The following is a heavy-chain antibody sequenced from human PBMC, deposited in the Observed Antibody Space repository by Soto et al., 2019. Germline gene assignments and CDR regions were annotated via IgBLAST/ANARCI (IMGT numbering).Heavy chain of an antibody. Sequence: ASVKVSCKASGYTLTSYDINWVRQATGQGLEWMGWMNPNSGNTGYAQKFQGRVTMTRNTSISTAYMELSSLRSEDTAVYYCARSDYVWGSYRYHYYYGMDVWGQGTTVTVSS. CDR2: MNPNSGNT. J-gene: IGHJ6*02. CDR1: GYTLTSYD. V-gene: IGHV1-8*01. D-gene: IGHD3-16*02. CDR3: ARSDYVWGSYRYHYYYGMDV.